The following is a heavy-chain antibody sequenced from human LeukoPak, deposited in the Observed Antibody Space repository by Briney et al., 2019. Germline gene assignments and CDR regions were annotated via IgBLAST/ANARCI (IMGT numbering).Heavy chain of an antibody. Sequence: GGSLRLSCVASGYIFNNYAVSWVRQAPGKGLEWVSAISGSGSTYYADSVKGRFTISRDNSKNTGYLQMNSLRAEDTAVYYCVKGGQDCSPTTCYYDWGQGTLVSVSS. J-gene: IGHJ4*02. CDR1: GYIFNNYA. CDR3: VKGGQDCSPTTCYYD. CDR2: ISGSGST. V-gene: IGHV3-23*01. D-gene: IGHD2-2*01.